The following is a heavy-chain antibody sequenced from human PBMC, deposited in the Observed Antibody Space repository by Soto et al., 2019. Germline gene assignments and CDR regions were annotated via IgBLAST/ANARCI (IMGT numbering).Heavy chain of an antibody. CDR1: GGSISSYY. V-gene: IGHV4-59*08. Sequence: SETLSLTCTVSGGSISSYYWSWIRQPPGKGLEWIGYIYYSGSTNYNPSLKSRVTISVDTSKNQFSLKLNSMTAADTAVYYCGKNNYGSGSTSFAYWGKGTLVTVSP. J-gene: IGHJ4*02. CDR3: GKNNYGSGSTSFAY. CDR2: IYYSGST. D-gene: IGHD3-10*01.